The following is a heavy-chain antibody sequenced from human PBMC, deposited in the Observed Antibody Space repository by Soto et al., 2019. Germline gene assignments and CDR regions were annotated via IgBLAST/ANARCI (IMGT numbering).Heavy chain of an antibody. CDR2: IYGDDDK. CDR1: GFSLTTSGVG. J-gene: IGHJ5*02. Sequence: QITLNESGPALVKPTQTLTLTCTFSGFSLTTSGVGVHWLRQPPGKALEWLAVIYGDDDKRHNPSLETRLTITKDTSKNQVVLTMTNMDPLDTATYYCAHNPSFCTNWYIRDDLFDPWGQGTLVTVSS. V-gene: IGHV2-5*02. D-gene: IGHD6-13*01. CDR3: AHNPSFCTNWYIRDDLFDP.